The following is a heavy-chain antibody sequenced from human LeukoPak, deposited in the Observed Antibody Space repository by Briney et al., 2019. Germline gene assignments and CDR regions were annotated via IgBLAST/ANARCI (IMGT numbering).Heavy chain of an antibody. CDR3: AAWRIVSVRGNGWFDP. CDR1: GYTLTELS. D-gene: IGHD3-10*01. CDR2: FDPEDGET. V-gene: IGHV1-24*01. Sequence: ASVKVSRKVSGYTLTELSMNWVRQAPGKGGEWMGRFDPEDGETNYVQKFQGRVTMTDDTSTDTAYMELSSLRSEDTAVYYCAAWRIVSVRGNGWFDPWGQGTLVTVSS. J-gene: IGHJ5*02.